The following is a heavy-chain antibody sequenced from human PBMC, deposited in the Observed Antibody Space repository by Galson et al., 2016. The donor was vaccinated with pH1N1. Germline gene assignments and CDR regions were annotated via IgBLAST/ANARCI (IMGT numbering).Heavy chain of an antibody. V-gene: IGHV3-7*01. J-gene: IGHJ4*02. CDR1: GFTLSSYW. CDR2: MNQDGNKK. D-gene: IGHD1-26*01. Sequence: SLRLSCAASGFTLSSYWMSWVRQAPGKGLEWVANMNQDGNKKYYVDSVKGRFIISRHYSKNSLYLQMNSLRAEDTAMYYCVRAVGRAEAHWGQGTLVTVSS. CDR3: VRAVGRAEAH.